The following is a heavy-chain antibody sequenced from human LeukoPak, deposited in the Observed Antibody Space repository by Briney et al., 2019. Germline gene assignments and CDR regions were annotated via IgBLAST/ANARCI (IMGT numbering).Heavy chain of an antibody. Sequence: GESLKISCQASGYSFMTYWIGWVRQMSGKGLEWMAIIYPGDSDTKYSPSFQDQVTISADKSINTAYLHWRSLKASDTAMYYCARLSMIDTFDIWGLGTVVTVSS. J-gene: IGHJ3*02. V-gene: IGHV5-51*01. CDR1: GYSFMTYW. CDR2: IYPGDSDT. CDR3: ARLSMIDTFDI. D-gene: IGHD3-22*01.